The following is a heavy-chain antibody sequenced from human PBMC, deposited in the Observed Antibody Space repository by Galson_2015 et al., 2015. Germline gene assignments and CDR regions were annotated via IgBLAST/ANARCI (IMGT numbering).Heavy chain of an antibody. CDR2: SSSSYK. D-gene: IGHD1-20*01. CDR3: ARDVVTGKWGDY. Sequence: SSSSYKYYADSVKGRFTISRDNAKNSLYLQMNSLRAEDTAVYYCARDVVTGKWGDYWGQGILVTVSS. J-gene: IGHJ4*02. V-gene: IGHV3-21*01.